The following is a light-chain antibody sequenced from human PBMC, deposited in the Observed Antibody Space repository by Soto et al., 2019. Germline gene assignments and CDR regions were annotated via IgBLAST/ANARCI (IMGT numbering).Light chain of an antibody. V-gene: IGLV2-8*01. CDR3: SSYAGSNNWV. CDR2: EVS. Sequence: QSVLTQPPSASGSPGQSVTISCNGTSSDVGGYNDVSWYQKHPGKAPKLMIYEVSKRHSGVPDRFSGSKSGNTASLTVSGLQAEDEADYYCSSYAGSNNWVCGGGTQLNVL. CDR1: SSDVGGYND. J-gene: IGLJ3*02.